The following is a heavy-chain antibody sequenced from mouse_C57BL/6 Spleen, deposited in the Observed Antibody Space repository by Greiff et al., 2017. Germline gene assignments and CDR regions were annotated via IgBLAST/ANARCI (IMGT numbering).Heavy chain of an antibody. V-gene: IGHV14-2*01. Sequence: EVQLVESGAELVKPGASVKLSCTASGFNIKNYYMHWVKQRTEQGLEWIGRIDPEDGETKYATKFQGKATITAYTSSNTAYLKLSSLTSEDTAVYYCARDYGSSRRTMDYWGQGTSVTVSS. CDR2: IDPEDGET. D-gene: IGHD1-1*01. CDR3: ARDYGSSRRTMDY. CDR1: GFNIKNYY. J-gene: IGHJ4*01.